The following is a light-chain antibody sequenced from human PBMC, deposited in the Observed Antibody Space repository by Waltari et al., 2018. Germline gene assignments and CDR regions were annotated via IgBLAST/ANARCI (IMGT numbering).Light chain of an antibody. CDR1: QSISRW. V-gene: IGKV1-5*03. CDR3: QHYNNYRYT. CDR2: EAS. J-gene: IGKJ2*01. Sequence: DIQMTQSPSTLAAAVGDRVTITCRASQSISRWLAWDQQKPGKAPKLLIYEASTLKSGVPSRFSGSGSGTEFILTITSLQRDDFATYFCQHYNNYRYTFGQGTKLEI.